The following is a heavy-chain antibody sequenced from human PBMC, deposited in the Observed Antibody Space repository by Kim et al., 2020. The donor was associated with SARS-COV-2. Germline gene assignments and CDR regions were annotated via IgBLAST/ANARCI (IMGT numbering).Heavy chain of an antibody. CDR2: NT. Sequence: NTKFSPQSQGRVTFPMDTSANTAYMELSSLGSEDTAVYYCARDLFHTGFDYWGQGTLVAVSS. CDR3: ARDLFHTGFDY. D-gene: IGHD2-8*02. V-gene: IGHV1-3*01. J-gene: IGHJ4*02.